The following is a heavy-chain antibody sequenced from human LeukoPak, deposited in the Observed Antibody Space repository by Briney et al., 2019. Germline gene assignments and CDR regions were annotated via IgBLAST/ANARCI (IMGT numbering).Heavy chain of an antibody. D-gene: IGHD2-2*02. CDR1: EFTFSNYA. Sequence: GGSLRLSCAASEFTFSNYAMSWVRQAPGKGLERVSVISGSGGSTYYADSVKGRFTISRDNSKDTLYLQMNSLRPEDTAVYYCAGLYDYFDYWGQGTLVTVSS. CDR2: ISGSGGST. CDR3: AGLYDYFDY. J-gene: IGHJ4*02. V-gene: IGHV3-23*01.